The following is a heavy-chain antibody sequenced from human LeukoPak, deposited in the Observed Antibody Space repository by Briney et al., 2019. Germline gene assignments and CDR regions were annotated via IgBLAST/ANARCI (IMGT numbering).Heavy chain of an antibody. V-gene: IGHV3-21*01. Sequence: TGGSLRLSCAASEITFSDYAMNWVRQAPGKGLEWVSSISSSSSYIHYADSVKGRFTISRDNAKNSLYLQMNSLRAEDTAVYYCASTLCSDDNCYFDYYYYMDVWGKGTTVTISS. D-gene: IGHD2-15*01. J-gene: IGHJ6*03. CDR3: ASTLCSDDNCYFDYYYYMDV. CDR1: EITFSDYA. CDR2: ISSSSSYI.